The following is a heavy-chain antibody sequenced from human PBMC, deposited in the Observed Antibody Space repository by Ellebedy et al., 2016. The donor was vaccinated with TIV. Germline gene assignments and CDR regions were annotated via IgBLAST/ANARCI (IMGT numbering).Heavy chain of an antibody. CDR1: GFTFGDYA. Sequence: GESLKISCSGSGFTFGDYAVNWFRQAPGKGLEWVGFSRGKVYGETTEYAASVKVRFIISRDDSKSIAYLQMSILDTEDTAIYYCTRYDLWSGVGIDYWGQGTLATVSS. CDR2: SRGKVYGETT. J-gene: IGHJ4*02. V-gene: IGHV3-49*03. CDR3: TRYDLWSGVGIDY. D-gene: IGHD3-3*01.